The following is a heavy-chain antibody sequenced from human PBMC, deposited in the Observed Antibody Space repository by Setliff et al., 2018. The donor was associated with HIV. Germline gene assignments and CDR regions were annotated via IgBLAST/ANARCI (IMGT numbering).Heavy chain of an antibody. V-gene: IGHV4-59*01. Sequence: SETLSLTCTVSGGSISNYYWSWIRQPPGKGLEWIGYISYTGSPKYNPSLKSRVTISIDTSKNHFSLKLTSVTAADTAVYYCARAEMATIVAFDIWGQGTMVTVSS. CDR3: ARAEMATIVAFDI. CDR1: GGSISNYY. D-gene: IGHD5-12*01. CDR2: ISYTGSP. J-gene: IGHJ3*02.